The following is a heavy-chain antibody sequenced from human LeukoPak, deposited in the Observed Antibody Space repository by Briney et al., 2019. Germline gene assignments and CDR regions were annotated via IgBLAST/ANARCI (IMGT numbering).Heavy chain of an antibody. D-gene: IGHD6-13*01. CDR3: ARDKFGGSSSLIDY. CDR2: IWYDGSNK. V-gene: IGHV3-33*08. J-gene: IGHJ4*02. Sequence: GRSLRLSCAASGFTFSSYGMHWVRQAPGKGLEWVAVIWYDGSNKFYADSVKGRFTISRDNSKNTLYLQMNSLRVEDTAVYYCARDKFGGSSSLIDYWGQGTLVTVSS. CDR1: GFTFSSYG.